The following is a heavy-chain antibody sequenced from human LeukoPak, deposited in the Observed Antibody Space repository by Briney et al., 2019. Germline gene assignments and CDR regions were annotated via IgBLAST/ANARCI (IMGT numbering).Heavy chain of an antibody. D-gene: IGHD4-17*01. Sequence: GGSLRLSCAASGFTFSDYEMNWVRQAPGKGLEWVSYISSSGSTIYYADSVKGRYTISRDNAKNSLYLQMNSLRAEDTAVYYCARELVRGDYYFDYWGQGTLVTVSS. CDR2: ISSSGSTI. J-gene: IGHJ4*02. CDR1: GFTFSDYE. V-gene: IGHV3-48*03. CDR3: ARELVRGDYYFDY.